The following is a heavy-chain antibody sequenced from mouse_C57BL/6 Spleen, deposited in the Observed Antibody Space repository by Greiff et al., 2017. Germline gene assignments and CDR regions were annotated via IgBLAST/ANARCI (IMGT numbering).Heavy chain of an antibody. J-gene: IGHJ2*01. Sequence: QVQLQQPGAELVKPGASVKLSCKASGYTFTSYWMHWVKQRPGQGLEWIGLIHPNSGSTNYNEKFQSKATLTVDKSSSTAYMQLSSLTSEDSAVYYLAREGIIAYGYRDYWGQGTTLTVSS. CDR3: AREGIIAYGYRDY. CDR2: IHPNSGST. CDR1: GYTFTSYW. V-gene: IGHV1-64*01. D-gene: IGHD2-2*01.